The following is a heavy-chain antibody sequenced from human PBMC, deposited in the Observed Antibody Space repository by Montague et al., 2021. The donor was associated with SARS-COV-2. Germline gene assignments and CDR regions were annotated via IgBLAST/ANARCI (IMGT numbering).Heavy chain of an antibody. Sequence: SLRLSCAASGFTISSFWMSWVRQAPGKGLEWVANIRQDGSDKYYXXSLRGRFTISRDNAKNSLYLQMSSLRAEDTGVYYCTRDRDYGDYLNWFNPWGQGTLVTVSS. D-gene: IGHD4-17*01. CDR3: TRDRDYGDYLNWFNP. CDR2: IRQDGSDK. CDR1: GFTISSFW. J-gene: IGHJ5*02. V-gene: IGHV3-7*01.